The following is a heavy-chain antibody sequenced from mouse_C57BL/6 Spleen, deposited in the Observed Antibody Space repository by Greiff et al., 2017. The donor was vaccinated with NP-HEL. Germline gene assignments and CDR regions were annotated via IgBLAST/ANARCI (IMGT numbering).Heavy chain of an antibody. D-gene: IGHD1-1*01. Sequence: VQLQQPGAELVKPGASVKLSCKASGSTFTSYWMQWVKQRPGQGLEWIGEIDPSDSYTNYNQKFKGKATLTVDTSSITAYMQLSSLTSEDSAVYYCARSGITTVVGFDYWGQGTTLTVSS. J-gene: IGHJ2*01. CDR3: ARSGITTVVGFDY. CDR1: GSTFTSYW. CDR2: IDPSDSYT. V-gene: IGHV1-50*01.